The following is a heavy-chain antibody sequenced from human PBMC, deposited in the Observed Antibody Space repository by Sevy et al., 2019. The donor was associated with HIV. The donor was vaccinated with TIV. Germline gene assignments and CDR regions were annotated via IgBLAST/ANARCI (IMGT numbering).Heavy chain of an antibody. CDR3: AKVLHIVEIPAAIDYYYGMDV. V-gene: IGHV3-30*02. Sequence: GGYLRLSCAASGFTFSTYGMHWVRQAPGKGLEWVGFIRFDGSIKYYTDPVKGRLTISRDNSKNTLYLRMNSLRAEDTAVYFCAKVLHIVEIPAAIDYYYGMDVWGQGTTVTVSS. CDR1: GFTFSTYG. D-gene: IGHD2-2*01. CDR2: IRFDGSIK. J-gene: IGHJ6*02.